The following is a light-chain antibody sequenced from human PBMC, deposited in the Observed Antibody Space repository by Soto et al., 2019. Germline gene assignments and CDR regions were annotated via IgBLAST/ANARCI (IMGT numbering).Light chain of an antibody. V-gene: IGKV3-15*01. Sequence: EIVMTQSPATLSVSPGERATLSCRASQSVNNNLAWYQQKPGKAPRLLIYGASARATGIPARFSGSGSGTEFTLTFSSLQSEDFAVYYCQQYNNWPLTFGGGTKVEIK. CDR3: QQYNNWPLT. CDR1: QSVNNN. J-gene: IGKJ4*01. CDR2: GAS.